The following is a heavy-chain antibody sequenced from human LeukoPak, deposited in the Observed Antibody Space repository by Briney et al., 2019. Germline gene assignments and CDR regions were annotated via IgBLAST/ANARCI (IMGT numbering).Heavy chain of an antibody. Sequence: GRSLRLSCVGSGFTFSSHAMNWVRQAPGKGLEWVSSISGGGESTYYADSVKGRFTVSRDNSKNTLYLQINSLRGEDTAVYYCAKGKYSSGGVPDYWGQGTLVTASS. CDR1: GFTFSSHA. CDR3: AKGKYSSGGVPDY. J-gene: IGHJ4*02. D-gene: IGHD6-19*01. V-gene: IGHV3-23*01. CDR2: ISGGGEST.